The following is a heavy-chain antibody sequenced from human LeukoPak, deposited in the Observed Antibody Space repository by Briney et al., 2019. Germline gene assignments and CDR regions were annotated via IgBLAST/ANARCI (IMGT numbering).Heavy chain of an antibody. Sequence: ASVKVSCKASGYTFTSYGIRWVRQAPGQGLEWMGWISAYNGNTNYAQKLQGRVTMTTDTSTSTAYMELRSLRSDDTAVYYCARDEITMIVVPGDYWGQGTLVTVSS. CDR2: ISAYNGNT. CDR3: ARDEITMIVVPGDY. J-gene: IGHJ4*02. D-gene: IGHD3-22*01. V-gene: IGHV1-18*01. CDR1: GYTFTSYG.